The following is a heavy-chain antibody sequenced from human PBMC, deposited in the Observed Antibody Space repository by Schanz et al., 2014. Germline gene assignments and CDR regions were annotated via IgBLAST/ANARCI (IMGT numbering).Heavy chain of an antibody. CDR1: GYTFTSYY. D-gene: IGHD6-13*01. CDR2: INPNGGST. CDR3: ARVANVLAAAGRGDY. V-gene: IGHV1-46*01. J-gene: IGHJ4*02. Sequence: GTEVRKPPASAKVSCTASGYTFTSYYIHWLRQAPGQGLHWMGTINPNGGSTMYAQKFQGRVTMTADKSTSTVYMDLSSLRSEDTAVYYCARVANVLAAAGRGDYWGQGTLVTVSS.